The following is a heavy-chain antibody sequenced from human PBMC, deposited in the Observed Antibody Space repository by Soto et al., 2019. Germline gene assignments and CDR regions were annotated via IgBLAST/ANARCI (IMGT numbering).Heavy chain of an antibody. D-gene: IGHD1-26*01. V-gene: IGHV3-30*18. CDR3: AKGSGFYYYGMDV. Sequence: QVQLVESGGGVVQPGRSLRLSCAASGFTFSNFGMHWVRQTPGKGLEWVAVISYDGSNKYYADSVKGRFTISRDNSKNALYVQMNSLRGEDTAVYYCAKGSGFYYYGMDVWGQGTTVTVSS. J-gene: IGHJ6*02. CDR2: ISYDGSNK. CDR1: GFTFSNFG.